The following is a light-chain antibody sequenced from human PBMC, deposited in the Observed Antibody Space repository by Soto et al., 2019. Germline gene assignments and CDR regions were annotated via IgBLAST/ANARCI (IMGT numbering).Light chain of an antibody. CDR1: QTIRSS. CDR2: RAS. Sequence: DIPMTQSPSTLSASVGDRVTITCRASQTIRSSLAWYQQKPGKAPKPLIYRASSLESGVPSRFSGSGSGTEFTLTIISLQPDDFATYFCQHMATFGQGTKVEIK. J-gene: IGKJ1*01. V-gene: IGKV1-5*03. CDR3: QHMAT.